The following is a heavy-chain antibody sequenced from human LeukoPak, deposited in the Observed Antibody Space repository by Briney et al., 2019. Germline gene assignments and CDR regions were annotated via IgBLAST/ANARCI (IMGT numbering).Heavy chain of an antibody. D-gene: IGHD3-16*01. CDR1: GFTFSNYA. CDR3: AGGGGSPSYFDC. Sequence: GGSLRLSCAASGFTFSNYATTWVRQAPGKGLEWVSSISTSGDSTAYAASVKGRFTISRDNSKNTLCLQMNSLRAEDTAVYYCAGGGGSPSYFDCWGQGTLVTVSS. V-gene: IGHV3-23*01. CDR2: ISTSGDST. J-gene: IGHJ4*02.